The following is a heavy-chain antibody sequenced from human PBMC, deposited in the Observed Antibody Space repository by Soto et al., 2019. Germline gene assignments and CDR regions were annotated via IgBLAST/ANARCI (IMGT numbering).Heavy chain of an antibody. D-gene: IGHD5-12*01. V-gene: IGHV3-48*03. CDR2: VSASGGTI. CDR3: TKEKSVVDSGYDAFDV. J-gene: IGHJ3*01. Sequence: GSLRLSGAASVFTVSDYEMDWVRQAPGKGLEWVAYVSASGGTIFYADSVKGRFIISRDNAESSLSLQMNSLRGDDTAVYYCTKEKSVVDSGYDAFDVWGQGTMVTVSS. CDR1: VFTVSDYE.